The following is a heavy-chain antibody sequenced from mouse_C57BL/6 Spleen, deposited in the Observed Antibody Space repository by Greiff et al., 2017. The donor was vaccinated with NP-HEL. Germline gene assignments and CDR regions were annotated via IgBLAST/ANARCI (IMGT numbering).Heavy chain of an antibody. Sequence: VHVKQSGAELVRPGASVKLSCTASGFNIKDDYMHWVKQRPEQGLEWIGWIDPENGDTEYASKFQGKATITADTSSNTAYLQLSSLTSEDTAVYYCTTDPHYYGSSYDFDYWGQGTTLTVSS. CDR3: TTDPHYYGSSYDFDY. CDR2: IDPENGDT. J-gene: IGHJ2*01. V-gene: IGHV14-4*01. CDR1: GFNIKDDY. D-gene: IGHD1-1*01.